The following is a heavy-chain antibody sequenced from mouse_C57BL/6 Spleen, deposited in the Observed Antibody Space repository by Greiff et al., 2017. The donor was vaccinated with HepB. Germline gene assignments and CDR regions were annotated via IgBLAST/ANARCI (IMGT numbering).Heavy chain of an antibody. CDR3: ARGLGVTTVVATEGY. Sequence: VKLQESGPELVKPGASVKISCKASGYAFSSSWMNWVKQRPGKGLEWIGRIYPGDGDTNYNGKFKGKATLTADKSSSTAYMQLSSLTSEDSAVYFCARGLGVTTVVATEGYWGQGTTLTVSS. CDR2: IYPGDGDT. D-gene: IGHD1-1*01. V-gene: IGHV1-82*01. J-gene: IGHJ2*01. CDR1: GYAFSSSW.